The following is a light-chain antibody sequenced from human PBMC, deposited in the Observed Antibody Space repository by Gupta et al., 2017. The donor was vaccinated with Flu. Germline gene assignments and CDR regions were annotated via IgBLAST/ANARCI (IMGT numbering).Light chain of an antibody. V-gene: IGKV3-20*01. CDR2: ATS. CDR3: QQYGTSPYT. J-gene: IGKJ2*01. CDR1: QSIISAY. Sequence: VSTHSPGTLSLSPGERATLSCRASQSIISAYLAWYRQRAGQAPTVLIYATSTRATGIPDRFSGSGSGTDFTLTISKLEPEDFAVYYCQQYGTSPYTFGRGTKVEI.